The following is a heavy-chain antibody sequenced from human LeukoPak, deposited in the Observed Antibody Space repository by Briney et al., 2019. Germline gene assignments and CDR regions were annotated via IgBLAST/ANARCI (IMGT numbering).Heavy chain of an antibody. Sequence: SETLSLTCTVSGGSISSYYWSWIRQPPGKGLEWIGYIYYNGSTNYNPSLKSRVTISVDTSKNQFSLKLSSVTAADTAVYYCARALLRPWFDPWGQGTLVTVSS. CDR1: GGSISSYY. CDR2: IYYNGST. D-gene: IGHD4-17*01. V-gene: IGHV4-59*01. CDR3: ARALLRPWFDP. J-gene: IGHJ5*02.